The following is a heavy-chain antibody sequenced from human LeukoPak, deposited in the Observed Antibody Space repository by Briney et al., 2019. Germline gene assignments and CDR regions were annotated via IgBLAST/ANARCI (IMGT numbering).Heavy chain of an antibody. V-gene: IGHV3-23*01. Sequence: PGGSLRLSCAVSGFAFGSEAMSWVRQSPARGLEWVASISPGGGTTYYADYVKGRFTISRDNAKNTLYLQMNSLRAEDTAVYYCAKNTDDYSKYGPWDYWGQGTLVTVSS. J-gene: IGHJ4*02. CDR1: GFAFGSEA. CDR2: ISPGGGTT. D-gene: IGHD4-11*01. CDR3: AKNTDDYSKYGPWDY.